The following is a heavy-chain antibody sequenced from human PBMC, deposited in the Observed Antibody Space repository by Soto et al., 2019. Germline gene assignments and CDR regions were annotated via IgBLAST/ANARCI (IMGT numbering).Heavy chain of an antibody. CDR3: ARDLAGAGYDSSGYPYYGMDV. CDR1: GFTFSSYG. CDR2: IWFDGSKK. V-gene: IGHV3-33*01. D-gene: IGHD3-22*01. Sequence: GGSLRLSCAASGFTFSSYGMHWVRQAPGKGLAWVAVIWFDGSKKYYAYSAKGRFTISRDNSKNMLYLQMNSLRAEDMAVYYCARDLAGAGYDSSGYPYYGMDVWGQGTTVTVSS. J-gene: IGHJ6*02.